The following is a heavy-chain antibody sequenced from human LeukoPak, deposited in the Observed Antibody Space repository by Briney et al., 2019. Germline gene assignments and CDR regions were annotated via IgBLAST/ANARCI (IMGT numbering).Heavy chain of an antibody. CDR1: GYTFTSYY. CDR3: ARGKLLNDYYYYYGMDV. J-gene: IGHJ6*02. CDR2: MNPNSGNT. Sequence: VASVKVSCKASGYTFTSYYIHWVRQATGQGLEWMGWMNPNSGNTGYAQKFQGRVTMTRNTSISTAYMELSSLRSEDTAVYYCARGKLLNDYYYYYGMDVWGQGTTVTVSS. D-gene: IGHD6-6*01. V-gene: IGHV1-8*02.